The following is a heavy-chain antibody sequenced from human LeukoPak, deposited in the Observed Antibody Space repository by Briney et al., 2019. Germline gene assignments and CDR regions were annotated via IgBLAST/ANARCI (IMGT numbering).Heavy chain of an antibody. D-gene: IGHD1-26*01. J-gene: IGHJ4*02. CDR3: ARAISGTYQAPFDY. Sequence: PGGSLRLSCAASGFTFDDYGMSWVRQAPGKGLEWVSGVNWNGGSTGYADSVKGRFTISRDNAKNSLYLQTNSLRAKDTALYYCARAISGTYQAPFDYWGQGTLVTVSS. CDR1: GFTFDDYG. CDR2: VNWNGGST. V-gene: IGHV3-20*04.